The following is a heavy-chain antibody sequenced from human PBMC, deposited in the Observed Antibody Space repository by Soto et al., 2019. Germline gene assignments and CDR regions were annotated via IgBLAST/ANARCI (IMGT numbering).Heavy chain of an antibody. CDR1: GGTFSSYA. J-gene: IGHJ4*02. Sequence: QVQLVQSGAEVKKPGSSVKVSCKASGGTFSSYAISWVRQAPGQGLERMGGIIPIFGTANYAQKFQGRVTITADESTSTAYMELSSLRSEDTAVYYCARDRPSMIVVVPWSKYRFDYWGQGTLVTVSS. D-gene: IGHD3-22*01. V-gene: IGHV1-69*19. CDR3: ARDRPSMIVVVPWSKYRFDY. CDR2: IIPIFGTA.